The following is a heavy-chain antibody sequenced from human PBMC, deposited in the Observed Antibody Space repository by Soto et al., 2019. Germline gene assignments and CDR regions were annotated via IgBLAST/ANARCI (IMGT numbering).Heavy chain of an antibody. V-gene: IGHV5-51*01. CDR3: ARHSGSYLSPFDY. CDR2: IYPGDSDT. CDR1: GYTFSNYW. D-gene: IGHD1-26*01. Sequence: GESLKISCNGSGYTFSNYWIGWVRHMPGKGLEWMGIIYPGDSDTRYNPSFQGQVTISVDKSISTAYLQWSSLRASDTAMYYCARHSGSYLSPFDYWGQGTLVTVSS. J-gene: IGHJ4*02.